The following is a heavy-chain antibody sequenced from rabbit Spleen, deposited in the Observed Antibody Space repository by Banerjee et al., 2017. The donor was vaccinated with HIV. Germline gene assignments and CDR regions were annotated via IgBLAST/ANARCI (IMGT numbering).Heavy chain of an antibody. J-gene: IGHJ4*01. CDR3: ARDLTGIIGWNFYL. Sequence: QLVESGGGLVQPGGSLELSCKASRFDFNAYYMSWVRQAPGKGLEWIGYFDPVFGSAYYATWVNGRFTISSHNARNTLYLRLNSLTAADTAAYFCARDLTGIIGWNFYLWGQGTLVTVS. V-gene: IGHV1S7*01. CDR2: FDPVFGSA. CDR1: RFDFNAYY. D-gene: IGHD1-1*01.